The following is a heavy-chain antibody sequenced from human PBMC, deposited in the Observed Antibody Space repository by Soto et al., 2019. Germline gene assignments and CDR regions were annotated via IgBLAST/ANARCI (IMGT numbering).Heavy chain of an antibody. J-gene: IGHJ6*03. CDR1: GYTFTSYG. Sequence: QVHLVQSGAEVKKPGASVTVSCKTSGYTFTSYGINWVRQAPGQRLEWMGWINADNGNTKYSQKLQGRVTITRDTSASTADMELSSLRSEDTAIYYCARDVFASACHYYMYVWCKGTTVTVSS. CDR2: INADNGNT. CDR3: ARDVFASACHYYMYV. D-gene: IGHD6-19*01. V-gene: IGHV1-3*01.